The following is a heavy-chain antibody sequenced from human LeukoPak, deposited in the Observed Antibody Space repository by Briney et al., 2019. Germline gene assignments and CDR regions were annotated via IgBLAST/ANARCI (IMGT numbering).Heavy chain of an antibody. D-gene: IGHD3-3*02. Sequence: PGGSLRLSCAASGFIFIGYGMHWVRQAPGKGPEWVALIRPDGHNKYYADSVKGRFMISRDNSKNTVDLQMNSLRGDDTATYYCAKEGAASWDVDVWGKGTTVTVSS. CDR1: GFIFIGYG. CDR3: AKEGAASWDVDV. J-gene: IGHJ6*04. V-gene: IGHV3-30*02. CDR2: IRPDGHNK.